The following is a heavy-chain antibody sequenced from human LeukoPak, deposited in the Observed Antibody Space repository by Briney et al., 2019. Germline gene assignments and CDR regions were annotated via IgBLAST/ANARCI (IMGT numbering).Heavy chain of an antibody. D-gene: IGHD4-17*01. J-gene: IGHJ4*02. V-gene: IGHV4-39*01. Sequence: SETLSLTCTVSGGSISSSNYYWGWIRQPPGKGLEWIANIYYSGSTYYNPSLKSRVTISVDTSKNQFSLKLSSVTAADTAVYYCARHDYGDYGGVDYWGQGTLVTVSS. CDR2: IYYSGST. CDR1: GGSISSSNYY. CDR3: ARHDYGDYGGVDY.